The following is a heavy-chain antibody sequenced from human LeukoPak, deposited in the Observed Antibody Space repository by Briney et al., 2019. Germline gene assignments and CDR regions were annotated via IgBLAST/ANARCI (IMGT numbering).Heavy chain of an antibody. CDR1: GGSFSGYY. CDR2: VTHTGGT. CDR3: ARTRYYYNSRSYGAPYYFDY. V-gene: IGHV4-34*01. Sequence: SETLSLTCAVYGGSFSGYYWSWIRQPPGEGLEWIGEVTHTGGTNYNPSLKSRVTISLDTFKNQFSLKLTSVTAADTAVYYCARTRYYYNSRSYGAPYYFDYWGQGTLVTVSS. D-gene: IGHD3-10*01. J-gene: IGHJ4*02.